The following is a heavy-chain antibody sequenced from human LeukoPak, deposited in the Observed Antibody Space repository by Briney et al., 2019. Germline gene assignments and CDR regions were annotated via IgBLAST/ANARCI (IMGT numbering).Heavy chain of an antibody. D-gene: IGHD3-9*01. J-gene: IGHJ6*03. Sequence: SETLSLTCAVSGYSTSSGYYWGWIRQPPGKGLEWIGSIYHSGSTYYNPSLKSRVTISVDTSKNQFSLKLSSVTAADTAVYYCARGGDILTGYSPYYYYMDVWGKGTTVTVSS. V-gene: IGHV4-38-2*01. CDR1: GYSTSSGYY. CDR2: IYHSGST. CDR3: ARGGDILTGYSPYYYYMDV.